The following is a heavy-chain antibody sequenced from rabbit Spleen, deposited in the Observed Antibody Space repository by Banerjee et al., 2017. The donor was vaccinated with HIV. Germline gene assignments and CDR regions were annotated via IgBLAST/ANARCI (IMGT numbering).Heavy chain of an antibody. D-gene: IGHD2-1*01. CDR3: VGADDLSNVAFDL. J-gene: IGHJ4*01. CDR2: INIGNSKT. V-gene: IGHV1S40*01. Sequence: QSLEESGGDLVQPGASLTLTCTASGFSFSSCYYMCGGRQAPGKGLEWIGYINIGNSKTYYATWAKCRFSNSKTSLTTVILKMTSLTAADSFSYCCVGADDLSNVAFDLWGPGTLVTVS. CDR1: GFSFSSCYY.